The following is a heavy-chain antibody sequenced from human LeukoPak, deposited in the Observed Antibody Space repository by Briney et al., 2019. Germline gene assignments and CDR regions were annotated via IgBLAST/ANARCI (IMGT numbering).Heavy chain of an antibody. CDR1: GYTFTSYY. V-gene: IGHV1-46*01. Sequence: GASVTVSFKASGYTFTSYYLHWVRQAPGQGLEWMGIINPSAGSTSYAQKFQGRVTLTRDMSTSTVYMEVNSLRAEDTAVYYCARRAGAYSHPYDYWGQGTLVTVSS. CDR3: ARRAGAYSHPYDY. J-gene: IGHJ4*02. D-gene: IGHD4/OR15-4a*01. CDR2: INPSAGST.